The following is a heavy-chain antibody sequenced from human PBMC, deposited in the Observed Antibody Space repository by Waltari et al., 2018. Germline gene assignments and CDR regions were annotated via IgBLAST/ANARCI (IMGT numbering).Heavy chain of an antibody. Sequence: EVHLLESGGGLAQPGGSLRLSCAASGFNFISYAMSWVRQAPGKGLGWVSGISDSGVITKYADSVKGRFTVSRDNSKNTVFLQLNSLRAEDTAIYYCARHLYSIDYLELGNWGQRTLVTVSS. CDR3: ARHLYSIDYLELGN. V-gene: IGHV3-23*01. J-gene: IGHJ4*02. CDR2: ISDSGVIT. D-gene: IGHD3-22*01. CDR1: GFNFISYA.